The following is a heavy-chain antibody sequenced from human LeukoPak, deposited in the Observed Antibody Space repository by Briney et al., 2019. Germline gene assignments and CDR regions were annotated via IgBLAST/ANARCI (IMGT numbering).Heavy chain of an antibody. CDR2: INPNSGGT. V-gene: IGHV1-2*02. J-gene: IGHJ6*02. CDR1: GYTFTDYY. D-gene: IGHD3-10*01. CDR3: ARDRGYGSGSYYNVLNYYYYYGMDV. Sequence: ASVKVSCKASGYTFTDYYMHWVRQAPGQGLEWMGWINPNSGGTNYAQKFQGRVTMTRDTSISTAYMELSRLRSDDTAVYYCARDRGYGSGSYYNVLNYYYYYGMDVWGQGTTVTVSS.